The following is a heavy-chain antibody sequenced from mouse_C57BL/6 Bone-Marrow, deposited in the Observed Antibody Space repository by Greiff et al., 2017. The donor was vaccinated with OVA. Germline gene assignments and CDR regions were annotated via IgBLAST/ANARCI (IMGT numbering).Heavy chain of an antibody. Sequence: VQLQQSGPGLVKPSQSLSLTCSVTGYSITSGYYWNWIRQFPGNKLEWMGYISYDGSNNYNPSLKNRISITRDTSKNQFFLKLNSVTTEDTATYYCARDCGNYLYYYAMDYWGQGTSVTVSS. CDR3: ARDCGNYLYYYAMDY. D-gene: IGHD2-1*01. V-gene: IGHV3-6*01. J-gene: IGHJ4*01. CDR1: GYSITSGYY. CDR2: ISYDGSN.